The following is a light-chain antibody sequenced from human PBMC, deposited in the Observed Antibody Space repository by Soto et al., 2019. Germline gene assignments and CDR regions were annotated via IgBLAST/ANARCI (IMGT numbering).Light chain of an antibody. CDR2: DVS. J-gene: IGLJ7*01. CDR3: SSYTRSSTYVV. Sequence: QSVLTQPASVSGSPGQSITISCTGTSSDVGGYNSVSWYQRHPGKAPKLMIYDVSNRPSGVSNRFSGSKSGNTASLTISGLQAEDEADYYYSSYTRSSTYVVFGRGTQLTVL. V-gene: IGLV2-14*03. CDR1: SSDVGGYNS.